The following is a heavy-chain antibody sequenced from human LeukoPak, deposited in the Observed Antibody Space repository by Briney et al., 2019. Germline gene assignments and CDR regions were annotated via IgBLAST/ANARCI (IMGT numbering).Heavy chain of an antibody. CDR1: GFIFSNFE. V-gene: IGHV3-48*03. J-gene: IGHJ5*01. D-gene: IGHD3-22*01. CDR3: ARSSGSYRPFDS. Sequence: PGGSLRLSCAASGFIFSNFEMNWVRQAPGKGLEWVSHISHTGDIKYADSVKGRFTISRDNSKNSQYLQMTSLRAEDTAVYYCARSSGSYRPFDSWGQGISVTVSS. CDR2: ISHTGDI.